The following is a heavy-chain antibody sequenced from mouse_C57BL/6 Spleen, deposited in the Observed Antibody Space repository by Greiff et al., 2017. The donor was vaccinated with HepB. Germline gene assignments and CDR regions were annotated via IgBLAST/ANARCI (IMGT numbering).Heavy chain of an antibody. Sequence: EVKLQESGPVLVKPGASVKMSCKASGYTFTDYYMNWVKLSHGKSLEWIGVINPYNGGTSYNQKFKGKATLTVDKSSSTAYMELNSLTSEDSAVYYCAKGPTTVVFDYWGQGTTLTVSS. CDR2: INPYNGGT. CDR1: GYTFTDYY. CDR3: AKGPTTVVFDY. D-gene: IGHD1-1*01. V-gene: IGHV1-19*01. J-gene: IGHJ2*01.